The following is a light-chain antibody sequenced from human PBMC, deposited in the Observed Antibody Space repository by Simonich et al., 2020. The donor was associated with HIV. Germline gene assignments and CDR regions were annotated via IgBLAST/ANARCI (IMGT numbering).Light chain of an antibody. Sequence: DIQLTQSPSFLPASVGDRVTITCRASQGISSYLAWYQQKPGKAPKLLIYAASTLQSGVPPRFSGSGSGTEFTLTISSLQPDDFATYYCQQLNSYPRTFGQGTKVEIK. CDR1: QGISSY. V-gene: IGKV1-9*01. CDR2: AAS. J-gene: IGKJ1*01. CDR3: QQLNSYPRT.